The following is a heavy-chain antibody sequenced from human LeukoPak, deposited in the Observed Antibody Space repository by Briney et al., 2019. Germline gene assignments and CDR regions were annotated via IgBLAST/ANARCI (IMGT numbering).Heavy chain of an antibody. CDR1: GFTFSSYS. Sequence: GGSLRLSCAASGFTFSSYSMNWVRQAPGKGLEWVSSISSSSSYIYYADSVKGRFTISRDNAKNSLYLQMNSLRAEDTAVYYCARVGIAVAGTKGFDYWGQGPWSPSPQ. D-gene: IGHD6-19*01. V-gene: IGHV3-21*01. CDR3: ARVGIAVAGTKGFDY. CDR2: ISSSSSYI. J-gene: IGHJ4*02.